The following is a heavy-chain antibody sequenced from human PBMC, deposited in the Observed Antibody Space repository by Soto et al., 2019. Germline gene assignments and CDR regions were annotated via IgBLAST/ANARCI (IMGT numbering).Heavy chain of an antibody. D-gene: IGHD6-19*01. Sequence: SETLSLTCTVSVSGGSISSYYWSWIRQPPGKGLEWIGYIYYSGSTNYNPSLKSRVTISVDTSKNQFSLKLSSVTAADTAVYYCARYSSGWWAYDYWGQGTLVTAPQ. V-gene: IGHV4-59*01. CDR2: IYYSGST. CDR1: GGSISSYY. J-gene: IGHJ4*02. CDR3: ARYSSGWWAYDY.